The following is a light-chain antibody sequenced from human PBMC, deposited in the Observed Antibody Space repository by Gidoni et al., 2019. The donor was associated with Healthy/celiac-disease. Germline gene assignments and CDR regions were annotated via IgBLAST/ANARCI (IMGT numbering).Light chain of an antibody. V-gene: IGKV4-1*01. Sequence: ESVMTQSPDSLAVSLGERAINKNYLAWYQQKPGQPPKLLIYWASTRESGVPDRFSGSGSGTDFTLTISSLLADDVAVYYCRQYYCTPMYTFGQGTKLEIK. CDR2: WAS. CDR3: RQYYCTPMYT. J-gene: IGKJ2*01. CDR1: KNY.